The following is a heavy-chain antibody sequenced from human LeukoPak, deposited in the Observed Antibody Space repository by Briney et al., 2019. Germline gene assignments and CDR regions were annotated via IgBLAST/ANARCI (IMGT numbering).Heavy chain of an antibody. CDR3: ARLTYSYGYDFDY. CDR1: GFTFSSYE. Sequence: PGGSLRLSCAASGFTFSSYEMNWVRQAPGKGLEWVSSISSSSSYIYYADSVKGRFTISRDNAKNSLYLQMNSLRAEDTAVYYCARLTYSYGYDFDYWGQGTLVTVSS. D-gene: IGHD5-18*01. V-gene: IGHV3-21*01. CDR2: ISSSSSYI. J-gene: IGHJ4*02.